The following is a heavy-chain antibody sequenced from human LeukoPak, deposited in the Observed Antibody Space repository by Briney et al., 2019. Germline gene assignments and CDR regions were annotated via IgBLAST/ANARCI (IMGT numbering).Heavy chain of an antibody. CDR3: GRETDFGVVTN. Sequence: SQTLSLTCAISGDSVSSNGAAWDWIRQSPSRGLEWLGRTHYRSQQWYSDYAPSVKGRITINADTSQNQFSLHLNSVTPEDTAVYYCGRETDFGVVTNWGQGTLVTVSS. V-gene: IGHV6-1*01. J-gene: IGHJ4*02. D-gene: IGHD3-3*01. CDR1: GDSVSSNGAA. CDR2: THYRSQQWYS.